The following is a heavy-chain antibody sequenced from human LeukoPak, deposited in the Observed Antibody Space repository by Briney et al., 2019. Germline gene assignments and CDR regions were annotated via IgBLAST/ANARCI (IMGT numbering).Heavy chain of an antibody. CDR3: AGQPYYYDSSGYYYPTFDY. D-gene: IGHD3-22*01. Sequence: SETLSLTCTVSGGSISSSSYYWGWIRQPPGKGLEWIGSIYYSGSTYYNPSLKSRVTISVDTSKSQFSLKLSSVTAADTAVYYCAGQPYYYDSSGYYYPTFDYWGQGTLVTVSS. CDR2: IYYSGST. J-gene: IGHJ4*02. V-gene: IGHV4-39*01. CDR1: GGSISSSSYY.